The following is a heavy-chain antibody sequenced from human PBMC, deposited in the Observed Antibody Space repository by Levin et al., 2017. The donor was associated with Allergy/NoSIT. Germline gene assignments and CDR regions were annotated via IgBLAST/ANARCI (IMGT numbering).Heavy chain of an antibody. CDR1: GYTFSNYW. J-gene: IGHJ3*02. Sequence: GESLKISCKGSGYTFSNYWIGWVRQMPGKGLEWMGIIYPSDSDTRYSPSFQGQVSISADKSISTAYLQWSSLKASDTAMYYCVKSRRLALRFDAFEIWGQGTKVTVSS. D-gene: IGHD3-16*01. CDR3: VKSRRLALRFDAFEI. CDR2: IYPSDSDT. V-gene: IGHV5-51*01.